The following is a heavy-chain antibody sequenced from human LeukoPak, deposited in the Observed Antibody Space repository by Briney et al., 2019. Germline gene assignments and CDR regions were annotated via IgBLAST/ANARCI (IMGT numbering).Heavy chain of an antibody. CDR3: ARLHSSSWYLYYFDY. J-gene: IGHJ4*02. D-gene: IGHD6-13*01. Sequence: GASVKVSCKASGYTFTSYDINWVRQATGQGLEWMGWMNPNSGNTGYAQKFQGRVTITRNTSISTAYMELSSLRSEDTAVYYCARLHSSSWYLYYFDYWGQGTLSPSPQ. V-gene: IGHV1-8*03. CDR2: MNPNSGNT. CDR1: GYTFTSYD.